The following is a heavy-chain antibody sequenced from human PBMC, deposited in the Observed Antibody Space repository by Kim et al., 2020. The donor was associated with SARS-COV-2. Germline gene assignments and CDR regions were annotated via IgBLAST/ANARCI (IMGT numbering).Heavy chain of an antibody. V-gene: IGHV3-48*03. CDR3: ARDIPLYCSGGSCYGG. CDR1: GFTFSSYE. Sequence: GGSLRLSCAASGFTFSSYEMNWVRQAPGKGLEWVSYISSSGSTIYYADSVKGRFTISRDNAKNSLYLQMNSLRAEDTAVYYCARDIPLYCSGGSCYGGWGQGTLVTVSS. J-gene: IGHJ4*02. D-gene: IGHD2-15*01. CDR2: ISSSGSTI.